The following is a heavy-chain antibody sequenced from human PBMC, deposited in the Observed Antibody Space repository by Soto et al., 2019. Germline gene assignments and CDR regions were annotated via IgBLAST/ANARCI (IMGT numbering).Heavy chain of an antibody. V-gene: IGHV3-21*01. D-gene: IGHD2-15*01. CDR3: ARDPFYCSGGSCYHAFDI. CDR1: GFTFSSYA. Sequence: GGSLRLSCAASGFTFSSYAMSWVRQAPGKGLEWVSSISGSSSYIYYADSVKGRFTISRDNSKNSLYLQMNSLRAEDTAVYYCARDPFYCSGGSCYHAFDIWGQGTMVTVSS. J-gene: IGHJ3*02. CDR2: ISGSSSYI.